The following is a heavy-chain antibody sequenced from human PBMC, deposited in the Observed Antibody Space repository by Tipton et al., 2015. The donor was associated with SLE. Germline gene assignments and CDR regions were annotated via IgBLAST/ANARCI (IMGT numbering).Heavy chain of an antibody. V-gene: IGHV3-23*01. Sequence: SLRLSCPASGFSFSNYAMNWVRQAPGKGLVWVSGISGSGGTTNYADSVKGRFTISRDNSNNTLYLQMNSLRAEDTAVYYCAKGGTGFDAGGQGTLVTVSS. CDR2: ISGSGGTT. J-gene: IGHJ4*02. CDR3: AKGGTGFDA. D-gene: IGHD3-16*01. CDR1: GFSFSNYA.